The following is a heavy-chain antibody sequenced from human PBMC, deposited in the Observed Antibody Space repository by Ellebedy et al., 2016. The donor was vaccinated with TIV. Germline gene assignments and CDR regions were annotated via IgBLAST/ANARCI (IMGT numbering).Heavy chain of an antibody. CDR1: GFTVSSYW. V-gene: IGHV3-74*01. D-gene: IGHD3-16*01. CDR3: VRWGEF. CDR2: ICVDGSGI. Sequence: PGGSLRLSCVASGFTVSSYWMHWVRQPPRKGLVWVSRICVDGSGITYADSVKSRFTISRDNAKSILYLQMDSLRVEDTAVNDCVRWGEFWGQGTLVTVSS. J-gene: IGHJ4*02.